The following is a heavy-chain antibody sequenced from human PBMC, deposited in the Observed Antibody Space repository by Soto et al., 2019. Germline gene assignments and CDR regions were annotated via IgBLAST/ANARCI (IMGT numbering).Heavy chain of an antibody. J-gene: IGHJ3*02. CDR1: GYTFTAYY. Sequence: VQLVQSGAEVKKPGASVKVSCKASGYTFTAYYIHWVRQAPGQGLEWMGWINPNNGGTNYAQKFQGRVTMTRDTSISTAYMELSRLRSDDTAVYYCALRYCSGGTCSDDAFDIWGQGTMVTVSS. D-gene: IGHD2-15*01. V-gene: IGHV1-2*02. CDR2: INPNNGGT. CDR3: ALRYCSGGTCSDDAFDI.